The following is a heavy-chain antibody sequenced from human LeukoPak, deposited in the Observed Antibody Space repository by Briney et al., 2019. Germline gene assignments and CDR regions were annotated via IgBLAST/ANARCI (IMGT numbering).Heavy chain of an antibody. V-gene: IGHV3-7*04. Sequence: GGSLRLSCAASGFTFSSFWMNCVRQAPGKGLEWVANIKQDGSEKYYVDSVKGRFTISRDNAKNSLYLQMNSLRVEDTAVYYCARDGDRSRGDTFDIWGQGTMVTVSS. CDR2: IKQDGSEK. D-gene: IGHD3-10*01. CDR1: GFTFSSFW. J-gene: IGHJ3*02. CDR3: ARDGDRSRGDTFDI.